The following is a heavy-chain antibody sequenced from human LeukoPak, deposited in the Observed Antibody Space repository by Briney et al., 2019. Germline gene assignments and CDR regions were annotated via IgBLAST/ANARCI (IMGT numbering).Heavy chain of an antibody. CDR3: AREVDLGYDCVWGSYRY. D-gene: IGHD3-16*02. CDR2: MNPNSGNT. J-gene: IGHJ4*02. CDR1: GYTFTSYD. V-gene: IGHV1-8*01. Sequence: GASVKVSCKASGYTFTSYDINWVRQATGQGLEWMGWMNPNSGNTGYAQKFQGRVTMTRNTSISTAYMELSSLRSEDTAVYYCAREVDLGYDCVWGSYRYWGQGTLVTVSS.